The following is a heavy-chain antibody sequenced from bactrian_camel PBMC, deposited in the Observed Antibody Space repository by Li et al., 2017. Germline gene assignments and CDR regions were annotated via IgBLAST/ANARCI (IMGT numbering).Heavy chain of an antibody. CDR1: GYTTC. V-gene: IGHV3S60*01. CDR2: VGVGGGRT. CDR3: AARRPGSRSVLDERAYSI. J-gene: IGHJ4*01. Sequence: QVQLVESGGGSVQAGESLSLSCEVSGYTTCMAWFRQALGKEREAVACVGVGGGRTYYFGNVKGRFFISISQDNGKKKASLQMNSLKPEDTAMYYCAARRPGSRSVLDERAYSIWGQETQVTVS. D-gene: IGHD1*01.